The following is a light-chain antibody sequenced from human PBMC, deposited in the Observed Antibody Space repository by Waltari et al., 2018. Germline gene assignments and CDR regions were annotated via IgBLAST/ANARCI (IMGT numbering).Light chain of an antibody. Sequence: QSALTQPASVSGSPGQSITISCTGTSSDVGGYNSASWYQQHPGKAPKLMIYDVSNRPSGVSNRFSGSKSGNTASLTISGLQAEDEADYYCSSYTSSSTLVFGTGTKVTVL. CDR3: SSYTSSSTLV. V-gene: IGLV2-14*03. CDR1: SSDVGGYNS. J-gene: IGLJ1*01. CDR2: DVS.